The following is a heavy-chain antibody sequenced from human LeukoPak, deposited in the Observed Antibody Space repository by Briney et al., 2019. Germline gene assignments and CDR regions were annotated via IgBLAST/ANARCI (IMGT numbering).Heavy chain of an antibody. CDR3: ARGQPYSSSSFYGMDV. Sequence: GGSLRLSCAASGFTFSSYSMNWVRQAPGKGLEWVSSISSSSSYIYYADSVKGRFTISRDNAKNSLYLQMNSLRAQDTAVYYCARGQPYSSSSFYGMDVWGQGTTVTVSS. D-gene: IGHD6-6*01. CDR2: ISSSSSYI. V-gene: IGHV3-21*06. J-gene: IGHJ6*02. CDR1: GFTFSSYS.